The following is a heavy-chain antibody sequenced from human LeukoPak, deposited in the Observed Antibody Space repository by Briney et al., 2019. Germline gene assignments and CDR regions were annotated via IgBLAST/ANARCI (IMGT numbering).Heavy chain of an antibody. D-gene: IGHD3-10*02. CDR1: GFTFSSYE. Sequence: GGSLRLFCAASGFTFSSYEMHWVRQAPGKGLEWVSYISSSGSTIYYADSVKGRFTISRDNAKNSLYLQMNSLRAEDTAVYYCAELGITMIGGVWGKGTTVTISS. J-gene: IGHJ6*04. CDR3: AELGITMIGGV. CDR2: ISSSGSTI. V-gene: IGHV3-48*03.